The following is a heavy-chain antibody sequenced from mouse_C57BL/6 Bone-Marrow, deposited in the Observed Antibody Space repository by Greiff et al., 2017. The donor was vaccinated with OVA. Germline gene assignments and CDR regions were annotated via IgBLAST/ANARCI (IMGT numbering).Heavy chain of an antibody. D-gene: IGHD1-1*01. V-gene: IGHV14-4*01. CDR1: GFNIKDDY. Sequence: EVQLQQSGAELVRPGASVKLSCTASGFNIKDDYMHWVKQRPEQGLEWIGWIDPENGDTESASKFQGKATITADTSSHTAYLQLSSMTSEDTAVYYCTGGSGGYWGQGTTLTVSS. CDR3: TGGSGGY. J-gene: IGHJ2*01. CDR2: IDPENGDT.